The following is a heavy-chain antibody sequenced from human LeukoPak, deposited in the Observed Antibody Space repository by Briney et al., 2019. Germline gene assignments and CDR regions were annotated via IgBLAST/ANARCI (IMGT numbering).Heavy chain of an antibody. CDR1: GFTFSNLA. CDR2: ISDSGGTT. Sequence: PGGSLRLSCAASGFTFSNLAMGWVRQAPGKGLEWVSVISDSGGTTYYADSVKGRFTISRDNSRNTLYLQMNSLRVDDTAVYYCAKDARRSSGWYFFDHWGQGTLVTVSS. CDR3: AKDARRSSGWYFFDH. D-gene: IGHD6-19*01. V-gene: IGHV3-23*01. J-gene: IGHJ4*02.